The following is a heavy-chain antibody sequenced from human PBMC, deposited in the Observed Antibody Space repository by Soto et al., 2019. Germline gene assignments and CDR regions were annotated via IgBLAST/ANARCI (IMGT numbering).Heavy chain of an antibody. CDR1: GFTVSSNY. CDR2: IYSGGST. J-gene: IGHJ6*02. Sequence: GGSLRLSCAASGFTVSSNYMSWARQAPGKGLEWVSVIYSGGSTYYADSVKGRFTISRHNSKNTLYLQMNSLRAEDTAVYYCARESPYYYYGMDVWGQGTTVTVSS. CDR3: ARESPYYYYGMDV. V-gene: IGHV3-53*04.